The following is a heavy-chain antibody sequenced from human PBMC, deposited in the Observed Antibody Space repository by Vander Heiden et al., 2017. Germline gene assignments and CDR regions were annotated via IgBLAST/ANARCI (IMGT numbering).Heavy chain of an antibody. V-gene: IGHV3-9*01. Sequence: EVQLVESGGGLVQPGRFLRLSCAASGFTFDDYAMHWVRQAPGKGLEWVSGISWNSGSIGYADSVKGRFTISRDNAKNSLYLQMNSLRAEDTALYYCAKDMDRYSYGSVDYWGQGTLVTVSS. CDR2: ISWNSGSI. J-gene: IGHJ4*02. D-gene: IGHD5-18*01. CDR3: AKDMDRYSYGSVDY. CDR1: GFTFDDYA.